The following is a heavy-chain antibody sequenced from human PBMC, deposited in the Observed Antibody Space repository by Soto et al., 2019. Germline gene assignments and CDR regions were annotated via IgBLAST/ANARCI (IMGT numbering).Heavy chain of an antibody. V-gene: IGHV1-18*01. CDR3: ARDLDGVVDFDY. D-gene: IGHD3-3*01. J-gene: IGHJ4*02. CDR2: ISAYNGKT. Sequence: ASVKVSCKASGYTFTSYGISWVRQAPGQGLEWMGWISAYNGKTNYAQKLQGRVTMATDTSTSTAYMELRSLRSDDTAVYYCARDLDGVVDFDYWGQGTLVTVSS. CDR1: GYTFTSYG.